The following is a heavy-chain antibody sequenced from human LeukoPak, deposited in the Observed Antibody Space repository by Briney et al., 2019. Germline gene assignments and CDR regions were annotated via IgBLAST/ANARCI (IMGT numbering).Heavy chain of an antibody. CDR2: IGGDGETT. V-gene: IGHV3-23*01. J-gene: IGHJ4*02. D-gene: IGHD6-19*01. Sequence: TGGSLRLSCAASGFTFSNYAMSWVRQAPGKGLEWVSVIGGDGETTHYADSVKGRFTISRDNSKNTLYLQMNSLRAEDTAVYYCARERDSSFDYWGQGTLVTVSS. CDR3: ARERDSSFDY. CDR1: GFTFSNYA.